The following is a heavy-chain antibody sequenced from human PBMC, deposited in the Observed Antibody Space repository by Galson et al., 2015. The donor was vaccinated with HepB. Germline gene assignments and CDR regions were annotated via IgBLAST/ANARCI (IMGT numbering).Heavy chain of an antibody. CDR1: GYIFTDYT. V-gene: IGHV7-4-1*02. CDR3: ARDSASGENSPYHYGMDG. Sequence: SVKVSCKASGYIFTDYTMNWVRQAPGQGLEWIGWINTNTGTPRYAQGLTGRFVFSLDTSVTTAYLQISSLKAEDTAVYYCARDSASGENSPYHYGMDGWGQGTTVTVSS. D-gene: IGHD4-23*01. CDR2: INTNTGTP. J-gene: IGHJ6*02.